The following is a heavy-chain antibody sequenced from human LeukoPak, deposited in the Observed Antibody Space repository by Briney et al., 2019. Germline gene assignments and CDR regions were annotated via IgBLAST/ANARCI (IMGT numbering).Heavy chain of an antibody. V-gene: IGHV4-4*07. CDR3: AREPFNNYYDSSGYDDI. D-gene: IGHD3-22*01. J-gene: IGHJ3*02. Sequence: SETLSLTYPVSGGSISSYYWSWIRQPAGEGLEWIGRIYTSGSTNYNPSFKSRVTMSVDTPKNQFSLKLSSVTAADTAVYYCAREPFNNYYDSSGYDDIWGQGTMVTVSS. CDR1: GGSISSYY. CDR2: IYTSGST.